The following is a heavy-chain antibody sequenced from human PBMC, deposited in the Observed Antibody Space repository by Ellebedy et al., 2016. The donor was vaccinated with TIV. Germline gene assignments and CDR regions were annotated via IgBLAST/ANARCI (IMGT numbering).Heavy chain of an antibody. CDR3: ARDSGTGARYSDV. Sequence: GGSLRLSCAASGFAFSGSGMHWVRQAPGKGLEWVAVIWYDGTNKYYADSVKGRFTISRDNSKNTLYLQMNSLRVEDTAVYYCARDSGTGARYSDVWGRGTRVTVSS. J-gene: IGHJ2*01. CDR1: GFAFSGSG. V-gene: IGHV3-33*01. D-gene: IGHD1-14*01. CDR2: IWYDGTNK.